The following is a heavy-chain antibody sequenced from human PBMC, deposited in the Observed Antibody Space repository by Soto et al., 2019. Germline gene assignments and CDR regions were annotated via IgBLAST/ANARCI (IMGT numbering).Heavy chain of an antibody. V-gene: IGHV1-69*13. D-gene: IGHD2-15*01. Sequence: SVKVSCKASGGTFSSYALSWVRQAPGQGLEWMGGIIPIFGTANYAQKFQGRVTITADESTSTAYMELSSLRSEDTAVYYCARVRVVVVAATPYNWFYPCAQRTLVTVSS. J-gene: IGHJ5*02. CDR2: IIPIFGTA. CDR3: ARVRVVVVAATPYNWFYP. CDR1: GGTFSSYA.